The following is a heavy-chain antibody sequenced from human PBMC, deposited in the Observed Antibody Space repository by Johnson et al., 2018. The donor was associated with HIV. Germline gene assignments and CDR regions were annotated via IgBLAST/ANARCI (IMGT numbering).Heavy chain of an antibody. D-gene: IGHD1-26*01. V-gene: IGHV3-30-3*01. CDR1: GFTFSSYA. J-gene: IGHJ3*01. CDR3: AKGDTVVGAKYAFDF. Sequence: QMQLVESGGGVVQPGRSLRLSCAASGFTFSSYAMHWFRQAPGKGLEWVAVISYDGSNKYYADSVKGRFTISRDNSKNTLYLQMHSLRAEDTAVYYCAKGDTVVGAKYAFDFWGQGTMVTVSS. CDR2: ISYDGSNK.